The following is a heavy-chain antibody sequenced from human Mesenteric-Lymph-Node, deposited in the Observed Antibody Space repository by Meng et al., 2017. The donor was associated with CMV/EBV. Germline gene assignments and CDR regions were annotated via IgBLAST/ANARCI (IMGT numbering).Heavy chain of an antibody. CDR2: IKEDGSET. Sequence: GESLKISCAASGFTFRNDWMSWVRQAPGKGLEWVANIKEDGSETYYVDSVEGRFTISRDNAKNSLYLQMNSLRAEDTAVYYCAKRLRRGDQISHYYGMDVWGQGTTVTVSS. V-gene: IGHV3-7*01. D-gene: IGHD5-12*01. J-gene: IGHJ6*02. CDR1: GFTFRNDW. CDR3: AKRLRRGDQISHYYGMDV.